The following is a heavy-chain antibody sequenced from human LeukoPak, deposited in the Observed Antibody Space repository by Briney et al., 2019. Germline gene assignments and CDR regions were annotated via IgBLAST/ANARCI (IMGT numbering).Heavy chain of an antibody. CDR3: AKDCGDFGSSYFCAFDV. V-gene: IGHV3-23*01. Sequence: PGGSLRLSCAASGFTFSSYAMSWVRQAPGKGLEWVSGLSGSGGATYYIDPAKGRFSISRDNSKNTMYLQMTNLRAEDTAVYYCAKDCGDFGSSYFCAFDVWGPGTMVTVSS. J-gene: IGHJ3*01. CDR1: GFTFSSYA. D-gene: IGHD3-10*01. CDR2: LSGSGGAT.